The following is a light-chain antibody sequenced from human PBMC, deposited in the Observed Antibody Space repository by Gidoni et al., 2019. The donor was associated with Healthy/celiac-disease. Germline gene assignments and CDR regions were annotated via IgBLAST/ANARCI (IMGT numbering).Light chain of an antibody. Sequence: DIQMTQSPSSLSASVGDRVTITCRASQSISSYLNWYQQKPGKAPKLLIYAASSLQSGVPSRFSGSGSGTDFTLTISSLQPEDFATYYCQQSYSIQVRTFGQGTKVEIK. J-gene: IGKJ1*01. V-gene: IGKV1-39*01. CDR1: QSISSY. CDR3: QQSYSIQVRT. CDR2: AAS.